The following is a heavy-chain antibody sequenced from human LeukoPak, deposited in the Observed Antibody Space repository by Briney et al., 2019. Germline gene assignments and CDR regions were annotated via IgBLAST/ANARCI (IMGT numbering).Heavy chain of an antibody. Sequence: GGSLRLSCAASGFTFSSYGMHWVRQAPGKGLEWVAVIWYDGSNKYYADSVKGRFTISRDSSKNTLYLQMNSLRAEDTAVYYCAKEGKQWLASYYFDYWGQGTLVTVSS. CDR1: GFTFSSYG. J-gene: IGHJ4*02. CDR2: IWYDGSNK. D-gene: IGHD6-19*01. CDR3: AKEGKQWLASYYFDY. V-gene: IGHV3-33*06.